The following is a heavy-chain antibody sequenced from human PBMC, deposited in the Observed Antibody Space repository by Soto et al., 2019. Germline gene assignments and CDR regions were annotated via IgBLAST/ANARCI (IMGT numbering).Heavy chain of an antibody. CDR3: ARADYDFWSGYSKNFDY. CDR2: IYYSGST. CDR1: GGSISSGGYY. V-gene: IGHV4-31*03. J-gene: IGHJ4*02. D-gene: IGHD3-3*01. Sequence: PSETLSLTCTVSGGSISSGGYYWSWIRQHPGKGLEWIGYIYYSGSTYYKPSLKSRVTISVDTSKNQFSLKLSSVTAADTAVYYCARADYDFWSGYSKNFDYWGQGTLVTVSS.